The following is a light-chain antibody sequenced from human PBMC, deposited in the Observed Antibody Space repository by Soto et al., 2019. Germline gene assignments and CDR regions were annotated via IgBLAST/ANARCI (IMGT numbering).Light chain of an antibody. V-gene: IGLV1-44*01. CDR1: SSNIGSHT. J-gene: IGLJ7*02. CDR3: AAGHDSLNGPV. CDR2: NNN. Sequence: QSVLTQPPSASGTPGQRVTISCSGSSSNIGSHTVNWYQQVPGTAPKLLIYNNNQRPSGVPDRFSGSKSGTSASLAISGLQSGDEGDYNWAAGHDSLNGPVFGGGTQRTAL.